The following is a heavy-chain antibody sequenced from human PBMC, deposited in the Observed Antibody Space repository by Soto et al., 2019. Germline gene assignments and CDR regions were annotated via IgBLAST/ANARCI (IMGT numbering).Heavy chain of an antibody. CDR1: GGSISSYY. D-gene: IGHD3-10*01. Sequence: QVQLQESGPGLVKPSETLSLTCTVSGGSISSYYWSWIRQPPGKGLEWIGYIYYSGSTNYNPSLKSRVTISVDTSKNQFSLKLSSVTAADTAVYYCARYRNYYGSGSYYSAGKGFPYGMDVWGQGTTVTVSS. CDR3: ARYRNYYGSGSYYSAGKGFPYGMDV. V-gene: IGHV4-59*01. J-gene: IGHJ6*02. CDR2: IYYSGST.